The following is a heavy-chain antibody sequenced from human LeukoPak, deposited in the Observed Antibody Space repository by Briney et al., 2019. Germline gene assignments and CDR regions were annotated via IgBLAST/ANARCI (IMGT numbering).Heavy chain of an antibody. V-gene: IGHV3-21*01. D-gene: IGHD2-21*02. Sequence: GGSLRLSCAASGFTFSSYSMNWVRQAPGKGLEWVSSISSSRSYTYYADSVKGRFTISRDNAKNSLYLQMNSLRAEDTAVYYCASIVVVTATKSNYYYGMDVWGQGTTVTVSS. CDR1: GFTFSSYS. CDR2: ISSSRSYT. J-gene: IGHJ6*02. CDR3: ASIVVVTATKSNYYYGMDV.